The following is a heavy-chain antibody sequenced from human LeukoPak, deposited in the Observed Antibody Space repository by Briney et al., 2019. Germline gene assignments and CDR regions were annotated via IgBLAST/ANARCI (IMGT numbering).Heavy chain of an antibody. CDR1: GFTFSSYA. CDR3: ARDHQNILTGYYFDY. Sequence: GGSLRLSYAASGFTFSSYAMHWVRQAPGKGLEWVAVISYDGSNKYYADSVKGRFTISRDNSKNTLYLQMNSLRAEDTAVYYCARDHQNILTGYYFDYWGQGTLVTVSS. J-gene: IGHJ4*02. CDR2: ISYDGSNK. V-gene: IGHV3-30-3*01. D-gene: IGHD3-9*01.